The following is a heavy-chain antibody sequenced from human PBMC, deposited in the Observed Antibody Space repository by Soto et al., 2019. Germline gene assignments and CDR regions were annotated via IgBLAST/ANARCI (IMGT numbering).Heavy chain of an antibody. D-gene: IGHD5-18*01. V-gene: IGHV3-74*01. J-gene: IGHJ4*02. Sequence: GGSLRLSCAASGFTFISYWMHWVRQAPGKGLVWVSRINSDGSSTSYADSVKGRFTISRDNAKNTLYLQMNSLRAEDTAVYYCVRDAFAWIQLWSPDYWGQGTLVTSSS. CDR2: INSDGSST. CDR1: GFTFISYW. CDR3: VRDAFAWIQLWSPDY.